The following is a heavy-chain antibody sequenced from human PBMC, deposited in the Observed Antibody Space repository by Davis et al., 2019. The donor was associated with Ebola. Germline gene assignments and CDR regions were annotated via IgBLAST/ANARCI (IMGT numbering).Heavy chain of an antibody. CDR3: ARGYCSGGSCLFDY. CDR2: INAGNGNT. Sequence: AASVKVSCKASGYTFTSYAMHWVRQAPGQRLEWMGWINAGNGNTKYSQKFQGRVTMTRNISIGTAYMELSSLRSEDTAVYYCARGYCSGGSCLFDYWGQGTLVTVSS. CDR1: GYTFTSYA. D-gene: IGHD2-15*01. J-gene: IGHJ4*02. V-gene: IGHV1-3*01.